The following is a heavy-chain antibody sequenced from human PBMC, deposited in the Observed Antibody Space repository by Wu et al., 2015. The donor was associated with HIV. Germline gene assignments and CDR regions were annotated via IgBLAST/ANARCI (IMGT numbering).Heavy chain of an antibody. Sequence: QVQLVQSGAEVKKPGSSVKVSCKASGGTFSSYAISWVRQAPGQGLEWMGGIIPIFGTANYAQKFQGRVTITADESTSTAYMELSSLRSEDTAVYYCARVGVWSGHYYYYYMDVWGKGTNGHRLL. CDR3: ARVGVWSGHYYYYYMDV. CDR2: IIPIFGTA. D-gene: IGHD3-3*01. CDR1: GGTFSSYA. J-gene: IGHJ6*03. V-gene: IGHV1-69*12.